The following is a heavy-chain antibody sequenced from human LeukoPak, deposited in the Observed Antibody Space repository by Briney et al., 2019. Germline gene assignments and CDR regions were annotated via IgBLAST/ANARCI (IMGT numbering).Heavy chain of an antibody. V-gene: IGHV3-23*01. CDR2: ISGSGGST. Sequence: GGSLRLSCAASGFTFSSYAMSWVRQAPGKGLEWVSAISGSGGSTYYADSVKGRFTISRDNSKNTLYLQMNSLRAEDTAVYYCAKDPFYGGNSDVTSFDYWGQGTLVTVSS. CDR1: GFTFSSYA. D-gene: IGHD4-23*01. CDR3: AKDPFYGGNSDVTSFDY. J-gene: IGHJ4*02.